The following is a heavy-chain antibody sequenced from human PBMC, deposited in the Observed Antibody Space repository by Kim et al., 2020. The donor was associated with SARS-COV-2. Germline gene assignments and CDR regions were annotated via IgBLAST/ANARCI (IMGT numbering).Heavy chain of an antibody. CDR2: ICYTGNT. V-gene: IGHV4-59*13. CDR3: ARQGYSDWTKYYYGMDV. Sequence: SETLSLTCTVSGGSINNFCWNWIRKPPGKGLEWIGCICYTGNTNYTPSLQSRVAISLDTSKAQFSLKVGSVTAADTAVYFCARQGYSDWTKYYYGMDVWG. J-gene: IGHJ6*01. D-gene: IGHD4-17*01. CDR1: GGSINNFC.